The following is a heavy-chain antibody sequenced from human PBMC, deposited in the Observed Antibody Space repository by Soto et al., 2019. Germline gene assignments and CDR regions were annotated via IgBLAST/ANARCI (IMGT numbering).Heavy chain of an antibody. Sequence: GGSLRLSCAASGFTFDDYAMHWVRQAPGKGLEWVSGISWNSGSIGYADSVKGRFTISRDNAKNSLYLQMNSLRAEDTALYYCAKDGLTHYSSSSRGVWFDPWGQGTLVTVSS. CDR1: GFTFDDYA. CDR2: ISWNSGSI. J-gene: IGHJ5*02. V-gene: IGHV3-9*01. D-gene: IGHD6-6*01. CDR3: AKDGLTHYSSSSRGVWFDP.